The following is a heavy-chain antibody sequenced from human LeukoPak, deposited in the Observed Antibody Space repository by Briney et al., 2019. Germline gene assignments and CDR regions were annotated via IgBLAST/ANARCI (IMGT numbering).Heavy chain of an antibody. D-gene: IGHD2-15*01. Sequence: ASVKVSCKVSGNTLTDLSIHWVRQAPEKGLDWMGGFDPEDAEVIYAEKFQDRVTMTEDPSTDTAYLELSSMRSEDTAVYYCAAEGQWSLVHYFNSWGQGTLVTVSS. CDR3: AAEGQWSLVHYFNS. CDR2: FDPEDAEV. V-gene: IGHV1-24*01. CDR1: GNTLTDLS. J-gene: IGHJ4*02.